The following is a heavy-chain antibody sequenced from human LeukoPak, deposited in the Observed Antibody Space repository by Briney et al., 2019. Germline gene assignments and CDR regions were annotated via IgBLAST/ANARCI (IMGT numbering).Heavy chain of an antibody. CDR3: ARDPSGSYYFDY. Sequence: PGGSLRLSCAASGFTFSDYYMSWIRQAPGKGLEWVSYISSTTGSTTYYADSVKGRFTISRDNAKNSLFLQMNSLRAEDTAVYYCARDPSGSYYFDYWGQGTLVTVSS. CDR2: ISSTTGSTT. V-gene: IGHV3-11*04. J-gene: IGHJ4*02. CDR1: GFTFSDYY. D-gene: IGHD1-26*01.